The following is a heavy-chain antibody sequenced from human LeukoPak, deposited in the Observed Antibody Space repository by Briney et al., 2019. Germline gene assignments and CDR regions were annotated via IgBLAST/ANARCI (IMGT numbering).Heavy chain of an antibody. Sequence: SETLSLPCTVSGGSISSSSYYWGWIRQPPGKGLEWIGSIYYNGSTYYNPSLKSRVTISVDTSKNQFSLKLSSVTAADTAVYYCARSTPVLRFSEGRPNWFDPWGQGTLVTVSS. CDR2: IYYNGST. CDR1: GGSISSSSYY. CDR3: ARSTPVLRFSEGRPNWFDP. J-gene: IGHJ5*02. V-gene: IGHV4-39*01. D-gene: IGHD3-3*01.